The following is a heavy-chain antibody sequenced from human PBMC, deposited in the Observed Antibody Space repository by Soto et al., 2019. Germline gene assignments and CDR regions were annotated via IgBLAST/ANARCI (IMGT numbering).Heavy chain of an antibody. Sequence: SETLSLTCAVYGGSFSGYYWSWIRQPPGKGLEWIGEINHSGSTNYNPSLKSRVTISVDTSKNQFSLKLSSVTAADTAVYYCARATYDFWSGYYINWFDPWGQGTLVTVSS. CDR3: ARATYDFWSGYYINWFDP. D-gene: IGHD3-3*01. J-gene: IGHJ5*02. V-gene: IGHV4-34*01. CDR1: GGSFSGYY. CDR2: INHSGST.